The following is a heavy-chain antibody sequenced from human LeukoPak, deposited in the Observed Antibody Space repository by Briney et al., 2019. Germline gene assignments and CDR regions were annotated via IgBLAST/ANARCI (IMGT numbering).Heavy chain of an antibody. CDR1: GFSLSTSGVG. Sequence: SGPTLVNPTQTLTLTCTFSGFSLSTSGVGVGWIRQPPGKALEWLALIYWDDDKRYSPSLKSRLTITKDTSKNQVALTMTNMGPVDTATYYCAHGNGVTGTSSYFDYWGQGTLVTVSS. CDR3: AHGNGVTGTSSYFDY. V-gene: IGHV2-5*02. D-gene: IGHD1-7*01. CDR2: IYWDDDK. J-gene: IGHJ4*02.